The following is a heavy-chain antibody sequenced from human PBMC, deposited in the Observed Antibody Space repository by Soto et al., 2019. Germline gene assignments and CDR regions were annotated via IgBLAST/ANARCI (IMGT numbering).Heavy chain of an antibody. Sequence: GGSLRLSCAASGFTFSSYGMHWVRQAPGKGLEWVAVISYDGSNKYYADSVKGRFTISRDNSKNTLYLQMNSLRAEDTAVYYCATGSLAQYWGQGTLVTVSS. CDR3: ATGSLAQY. V-gene: IGHV3-30*03. CDR2: ISYDGSNK. D-gene: IGHD3-10*01. CDR1: GFTFSSYG. J-gene: IGHJ4*02.